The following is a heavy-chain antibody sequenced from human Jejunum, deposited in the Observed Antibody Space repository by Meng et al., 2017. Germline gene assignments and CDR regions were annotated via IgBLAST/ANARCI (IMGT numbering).Heavy chain of an antibody. CDR1: VGSVSSSSYY. D-gene: IGHD3-10*01. V-gene: IGHV4-39*07. J-gene: IGHJ5*02. CDR2: IHYSGTT. Sequence: QLQLQESGPGLVRPSETLSLTCTVSVGSVSSSSYYWGWIRQPPGKGLEWIGNIHYSGTTYYNPSLKSRVIILVDTSKNQFSLKLGSVTAADTAVYYCARDPWFGKYWGVWLDPWGQGTLVTVSS. CDR3: ARDPWFGKYWGVWLDP.